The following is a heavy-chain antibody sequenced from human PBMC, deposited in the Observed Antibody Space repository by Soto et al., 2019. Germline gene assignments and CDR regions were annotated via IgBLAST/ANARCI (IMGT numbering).Heavy chain of an antibody. CDR3: ARGHISGSWYGSYYYYYGMDV. CDR1: GGSFSGYY. D-gene: IGHD6-13*01. Sequence: PSETLSLTCAVYGGSFSGYYWSWIRQPPGKGLEWIGEINHSGSTNYNPSLKSRVTISVDTSKNQFSLKLSSVTAADTAVYYCARGHISGSWYGSYYYYYGMDVWGQGTTVTVSS. V-gene: IGHV4-34*01. CDR2: INHSGST. J-gene: IGHJ6*02.